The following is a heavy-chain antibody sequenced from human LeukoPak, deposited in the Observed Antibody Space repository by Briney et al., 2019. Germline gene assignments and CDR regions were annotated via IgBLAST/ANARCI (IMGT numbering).Heavy chain of an antibody. CDR3: ARDRSLDYYDSGTYYNWYFDL. V-gene: IGHV3-21*01. D-gene: IGHD3-10*01. CDR2: ISGTSVYI. J-gene: IGHJ2*01. CDR1: GFNFSDYS. Sequence: GGSLRLSCVASGFNFSDYSMNWVRQAPGKGPEWVASISGTSVYIYSADSLKGRLTVSRDNTKNALYLQMNSLRVEDTALYYCARDRSLDYYDSGTYYNWYFDLWGRGTLVTVYS.